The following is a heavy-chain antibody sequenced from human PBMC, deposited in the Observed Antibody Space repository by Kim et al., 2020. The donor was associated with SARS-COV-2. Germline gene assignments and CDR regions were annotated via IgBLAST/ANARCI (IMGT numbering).Heavy chain of an antibody. J-gene: IGHJ4*01. CDR2: INSDGSIT. CDR3: ARRFYVLGSNDY. Sequence: GGSLRLSCAASGFTFSSYWMHWVRQAPGRGLEWVSRINSDGSITTYGDSMKGRFTTSRDNAQNTLYLQMHSLRAEDTAVYFCARRFYVLGSNDYWGYGTLVTVSS. V-gene: IGHV3-74*03. CDR1: GFTFSSYW. D-gene: IGHD1-26*01.